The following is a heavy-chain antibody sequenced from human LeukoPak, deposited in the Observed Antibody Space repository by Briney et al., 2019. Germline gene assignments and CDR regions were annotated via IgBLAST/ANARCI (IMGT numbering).Heavy chain of an antibody. J-gene: IGHJ4*02. CDR3: AKENTIFGVVTRFDY. D-gene: IGHD3-3*01. Sequence: QTGGSLRLSCAASGFTFSVYSMSWVRQAPGKGLEWVSTISGSDGTTYYADSVKGRFTISRDNSKNTLYLQMSSLRAEDTAVYYRAKENTIFGVVTRFDYWGQGTLLAVSS. CDR1: GFTFSVYS. CDR2: ISGSDGTT. V-gene: IGHV3-23*01.